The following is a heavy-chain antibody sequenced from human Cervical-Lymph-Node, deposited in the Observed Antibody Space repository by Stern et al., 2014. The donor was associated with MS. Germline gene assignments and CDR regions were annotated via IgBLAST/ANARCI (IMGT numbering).Heavy chain of an antibody. J-gene: IGHJ4*02. CDR1: GYSFSDYW. Sequence: EVQLVESGAEVKKPGESLKISCKGSGYSFSDYWIGWVRQMPGKGLEWMGIVYPGDSDTRYSPSFQGQVTISADKSISTAYLQWSSLKTSDTAIYYCARGYTSVFWGQGTQLTVSS. V-gene: IGHV5-51*01. D-gene: IGHD6-19*01. CDR3: ARGYTSVF. CDR2: VYPGDSDT.